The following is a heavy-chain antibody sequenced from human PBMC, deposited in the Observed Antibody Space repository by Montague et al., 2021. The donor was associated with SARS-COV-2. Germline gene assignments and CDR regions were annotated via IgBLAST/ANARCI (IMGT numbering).Heavy chain of an antibody. CDR3: AREVSWSYYNGWFDP. Sequence: SETLSLTCTSSDGPTIIYYAPSFRHPPGKTLELIWYIYYYFRTNXNPSLKSRVTISVDTSKNQFSLKLSSATAADTAVYYCAREVSWSYYNGWFDPWGQGTLVTVSS. CDR2: IYYYFRT. D-gene: IGHD3-10*01. CDR1: DGPTIIYY. V-gene: IGHV4-59*01. J-gene: IGHJ5*02.